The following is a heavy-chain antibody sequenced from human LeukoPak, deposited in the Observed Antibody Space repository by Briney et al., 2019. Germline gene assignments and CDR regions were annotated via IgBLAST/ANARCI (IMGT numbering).Heavy chain of an antibody. CDR3: ARGRNLAV. CDR1: GFTFSSYW. V-gene: IGHV3-7*01. J-gene: IGHJ6*02. CDR2: IKEDGSEK. Sequence: PGGSLRLSCAASGFTFSSYWMIWVRQAPGKGLEWVANIKEDGSEKYYVDSVKGRFTISRDNAKKSLFLQMNSLRVEDTAVYYCARGRNLAVWGQGTTVTVSS.